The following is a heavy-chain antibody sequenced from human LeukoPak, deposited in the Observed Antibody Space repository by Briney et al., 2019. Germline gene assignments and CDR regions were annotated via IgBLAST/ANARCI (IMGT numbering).Heavy chain of an antibody. CDR2: IYTSGST. V-gene: IGHV4-4*07. CDR3: ARELPIAGFDY. CDR1: GGSISSYY. Sequence: PSETLSLTCTVAGGSISSYYGSWFRQPAGTGLEWIGRIYTSGSTNYNPSLKSRVTMSVDTSKNQFSLKLSSVTAADTAVYYCARELPIAGFDYWGQGTLVTVSS. D-gene: IGHD6-13*01. J-gene: IGHJ4*02.